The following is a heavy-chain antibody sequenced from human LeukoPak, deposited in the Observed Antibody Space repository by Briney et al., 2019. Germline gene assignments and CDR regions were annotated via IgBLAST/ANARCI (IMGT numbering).Heavy chain of an antibody. CDR1: GGSFSGYY. CDR2: INHSGST. V-gene: IGHV4-34*01. D-gene: IGHD6-13*01. CDR3: ARGTPTSIAAAGTEEESLEVLYYFDY. J-gene: IGHJ4*02. Sequence: SETLSLTCAVYGGSFSGYYWSWIRQPPGKGLEWIGEINHSGSTNYNPSLKSRVTISVDTSKNQFSLKLSSVTAADTAVYYCARGTPTSIAAAGTEEESLEVLYYFDYWGQGTLVTVSS.